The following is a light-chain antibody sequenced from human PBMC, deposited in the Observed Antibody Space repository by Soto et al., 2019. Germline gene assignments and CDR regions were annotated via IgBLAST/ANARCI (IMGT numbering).Light chain of an antibody. CDR1: SSDVGGYNY. V-gene: IGLV2-14*01. Sequence: QSALTQPASVSGSPGQSITISCTGTSSDVGGYNYVSWYQQHPGKAPKLMIYEVSNRPSGVSNRFSGSKSGNTASLTISGLQAEGEADYYCKSYTSSSTSVFGSGTK. CDR2: EVS. J-gene: IGLJ1*01. CDR3: KSYTSSSTSV.